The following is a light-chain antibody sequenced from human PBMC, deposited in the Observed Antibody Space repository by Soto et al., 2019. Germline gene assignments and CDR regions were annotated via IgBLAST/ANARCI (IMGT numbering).Light chain of an antibody. CDR2: DVS. CDR3: SSYTSSSTFVV. J-gene: IGLJ2*01. V-gene: IGLV2-14*01. CDR1: SSDVGGYNY. Sequence: QSALTQPASVSGSPGQSITISCTGASSDVGGYNYVSWYQQHPGKAPKLMIYDVSNRPSGVSNGFSGSKSGNTAPLTISGLQAEDEADYYCSSYTSSSTFVVFGGGTKLTFL.